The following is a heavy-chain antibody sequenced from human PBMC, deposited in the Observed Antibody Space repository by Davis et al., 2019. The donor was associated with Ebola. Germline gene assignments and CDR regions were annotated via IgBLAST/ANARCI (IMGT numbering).Heavy chain of an antibody. J-gene: IGHJ4*02. CDR1: GFTFSSYG. CDR2: ISSTGSTT. CDR3: VKRWSRDSIDC. Sequence: GESLKISCSASGFTFSSYGMHWVRQTPGKHLEYVSSISSTGSTTYYADSVKGRFTISRDNSKNTLYLQMSSLRAEDTAVYFCVKRWSRDSIDCWGQGTLVTVSS. V-gene: IGHV3-64D*08. D-gene: IGHD4-23*01.